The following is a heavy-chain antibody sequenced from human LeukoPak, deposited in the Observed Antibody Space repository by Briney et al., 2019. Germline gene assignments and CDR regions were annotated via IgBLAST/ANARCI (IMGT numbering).Heavy chain of an antibody. Sequence: GGSLRLSCAASGFTVSSNYMSWVRQAPGKGLEWVSVIYSGGSTYYADSVKGRFTISRDNSKNTLYLQMNSLRAEDTAVYYCARASYYDILTGYSPWGQGTLVTVSS. CDR3: ARASYYDILTGYSP. D-gene: IGHD3-9*01. J-gene: IGHJ5*02. V-gene: IGHV3-53*01. CDR2: IYSGGST. CDR1: GFTVSSNY.